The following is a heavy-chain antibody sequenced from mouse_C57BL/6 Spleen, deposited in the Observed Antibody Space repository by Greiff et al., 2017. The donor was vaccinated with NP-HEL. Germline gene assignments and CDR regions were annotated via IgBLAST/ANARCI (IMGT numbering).Heavy chain of an antibody. V-gene: IGHV1-53*01. CDR1: GYTFTSYW. CDR2: INPNNGGT. Sequence: VQLQQPGTELVKPGASVKLSCKASGYTFTSYWMHWVKQRPGQGLEWIGDINPNNGGTIYSQKFKGKATLTVDKSSSTAYMELRSLTSEDTAVYYCARRHYGNPWYFDVWGTGTTVTVSS. D-gene: IGHD2-1*01. CDR3: ARRHYGNPWYFDV. J-gene: IGHJ1*03.